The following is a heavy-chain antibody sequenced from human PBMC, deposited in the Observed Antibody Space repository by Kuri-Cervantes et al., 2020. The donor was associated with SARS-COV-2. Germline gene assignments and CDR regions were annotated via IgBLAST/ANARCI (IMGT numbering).Heavy chain of an antibody. Sequence: LSLTCAASGFTFSSYWMSWVRQAPGKGLEWVANIKQDGSEKYYVDSVKGRFTISRDNAKNSLYLQMNSLRAEDTAVYYCARGVRSWYPIGMDVWGQGTTVTVSS. CDR3: ARGVRSWYPIGMDV. J-gene: IGHJ6*02. CDR2: IKQDGSEK. V-gene: IGHV3-7*01. D-gene: IGHD6-13*01. CDR1: GFTFSSYW.